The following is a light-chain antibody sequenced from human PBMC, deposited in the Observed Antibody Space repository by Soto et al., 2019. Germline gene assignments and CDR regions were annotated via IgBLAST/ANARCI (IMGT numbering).Light chain of an antibody. CDR1: QSASSSSY. J-gene: IGKJ2*01. V-gene: IGKV3-20*01. CDR3: RQYGSSPSYT. CDR2: GAS. Sequence: EIVLTQSPGTLSLSPGERATLSCRASQSASSSSYLAWYQQKPGQAPRLLIYGASSRATGIPDRFSGSGSATDFTLTISRQEPEDFAVYYCRQYGSSPSYTFGQGTKLEIK.